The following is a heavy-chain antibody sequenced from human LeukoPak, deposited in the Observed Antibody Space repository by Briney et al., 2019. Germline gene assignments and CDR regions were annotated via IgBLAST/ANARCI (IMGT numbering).Heavy chain of an antibody. Sequence: SETLSLTSTVSGGSTSSYYSSCIRQPPEKGLEWIGYIYYSGSTNYTPPLKSRVTISVDTSKNQFSLKLSSVTAADTAVYYCARGRQLVLGLDAFDIWGQGTMVTVSS. CDR2: IYYSGST. J-gene: IGHJ3*02. CDR3: ARGRQLVLGLDAFDI. V-gene: IGHV4-59*01. D-gene: IGHD6-6*01. CDR1: GGSTSSYY.